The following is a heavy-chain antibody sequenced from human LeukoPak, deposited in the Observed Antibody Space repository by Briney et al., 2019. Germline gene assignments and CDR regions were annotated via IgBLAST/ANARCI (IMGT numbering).Heavy chain of an antibody. CDR3: ARSGPQFGGYYFDY. D-gene: IGHD3-16*01. CDR2: IYYSGST. V-gene: IGHV4-39*07. CDR1: GGSISSSSYY. J-gene: IGHJ4*02. Sequence: SETLSLTCTVSGGSISSSSYYWGWIRQPPGKGLEWIGSIYYSGSTYYNPSLKSRVTISVDTSKNQFSLKLSSVTAADTAVYYCARSGPQFGGYYFDYWGQGTLVTVSS.